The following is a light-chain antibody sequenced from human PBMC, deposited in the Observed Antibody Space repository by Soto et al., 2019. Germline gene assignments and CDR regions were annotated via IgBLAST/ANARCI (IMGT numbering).Light chain of an antibody. CDR2: EVS. CDR3: SSYTSSSPLV. Sequence: QSVLTQPPSVSGSPGQSVTISCTGTSSDVGSYNRVSWYQQPPGTAPKLMIYEVSNRPSGVPDRFSGSKSGNTASLTISGLQAEDEADYYCSSYTSSSPLVFGNGTKVTVL. V-gene: IGLV2-18*02. J-gene: IGLJ1*01. CDR1: SSDVGSYNR.